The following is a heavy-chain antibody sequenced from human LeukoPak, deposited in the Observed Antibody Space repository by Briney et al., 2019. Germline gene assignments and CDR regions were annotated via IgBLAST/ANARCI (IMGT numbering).Heavy chain of an antibody. CDR1: GFTFSTYW. V-gene: IGHV3-7*01. J-gene: IGHJ4*02. CDR2: IKPDGSQI. CDR3: ARDLNWETY. D-gene: IGHD1-1*01. Sequence: GGSLRLSCAASGFTFSTYWMTWVRQAPGKGLEWVANIKPDGSQIYYVDSVKGRFTISRDNAKNSLSLQMNSLRAEDTAVYYCARDLNWETYWGQGTLVTVSS.